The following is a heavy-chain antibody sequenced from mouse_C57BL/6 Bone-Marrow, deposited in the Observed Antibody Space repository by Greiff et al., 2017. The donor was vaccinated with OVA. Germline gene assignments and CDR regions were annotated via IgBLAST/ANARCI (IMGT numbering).Heavy chain of an antibody. J-gene: IGHJ3*01. CDR3: ARGDYDPFAY. Sequence: EVQLVESGGGLVKPGGSLKLSCAASGFTFSSYAMSWVRQTPEKRLEWVATISDGGSSTYYPDNVKGRFTISRDNAKNNLYLQMSHLKSEDTAMYYCARGDYDPFAYWGQGTLVTVSA. CDR2: ISDGGSST. D-gene: IGHD2-4*01. CDR1: GFTFSSYA. V-gene: IGHV5-4*01.